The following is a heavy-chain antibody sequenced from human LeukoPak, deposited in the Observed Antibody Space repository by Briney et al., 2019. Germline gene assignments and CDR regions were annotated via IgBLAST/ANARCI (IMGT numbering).Heavy chain of an antibody. Sequence: GGSLRPSCATSGFIFSHHGMNWVRQAPGKGLEWVSYISSSGSTIYYADSVKGRFTISRDNAKNSLYLQMNSLRAEDTAVYYCAELGITMIGGVWGKGTTVTISS. V-gene: IGHV3-48*04. J-gene: IGHJ6*04. D-gene: IGHD3-10*02. CDR2: ISSSGSTI. CDR1: GFIFSHHG. CDR3: AELGITMIGGV.